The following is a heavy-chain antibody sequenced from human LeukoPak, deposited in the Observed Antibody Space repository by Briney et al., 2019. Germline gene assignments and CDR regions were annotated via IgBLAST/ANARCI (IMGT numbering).Heavy chain of an antibody. CDR3: ARAGRVGYCSSTNCSVNWFDP. Sequence: GASVKVSCKASGYTFTSYGISWVRQAPGQGLEWMGWINPNSGGTNYAQKFQGRVTMTRDTSISTAYMELSRLRSDDTAVYYCARAGRVGYCSSTNCSVNWFDPWGQGTLVTVSS. CDR2: INPNSGGT. D-gene: IGHD2-2*01. CDR1: GYTFTSYG. J-gene: IGHJ5*02. V-gene: IGHV1-2*02.